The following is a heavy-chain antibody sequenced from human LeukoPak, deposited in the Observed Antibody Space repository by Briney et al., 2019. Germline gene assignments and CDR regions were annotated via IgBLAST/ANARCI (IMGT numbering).Heavy chain of an antibody. J-gene: IGHJ4*02. CDR2: IYYTGST. V-gene: IGHV4-59*01. Sequence: MASETLSLTCTVSGGSISNYYWSWIRQPPGKGLEWIGYIYYTGSTNYNPSLESRAPISVDTSKNQFSLKLTSVTAADTAVYYCARGGWSLDYWGQGTLVTVSS. D-gene: IGHD6-19*01. CDR3: ARGGWSLDY. CDR1: GGSISNYY.